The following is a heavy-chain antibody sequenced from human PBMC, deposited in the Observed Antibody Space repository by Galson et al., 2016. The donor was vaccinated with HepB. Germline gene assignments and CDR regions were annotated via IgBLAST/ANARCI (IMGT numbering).Heavy chain of an antibody. CDR3: ARGPGNYNRGREHYYGMDV. Sequence: SLRLSCAASGFSFRNYAMPWVRQAPGKGLEWVSVISSDGSDKYYADSVKGRFTISRDNSKNTLYLHMNSLRGEDTAFYFCARGPGNYNRGREHYYGMDVWGQGTTVTVSS. CDR2: ISSDGSDK. J-gene: IGHJ6*02. V-gene: IGHV3-30*04. D-gene: IGHD3-10*01. CDR1: GFSFRNYA.